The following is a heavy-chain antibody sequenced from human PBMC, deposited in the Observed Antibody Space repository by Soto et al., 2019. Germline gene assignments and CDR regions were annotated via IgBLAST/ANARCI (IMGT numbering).Heavy chain of an antibody. V-gene: IGHV1-18*01. CDR2: ISAYNGNT. CDR1: GYTFTSYG. D-gene: IGHD6-13*01. CDR3: AREWVGGSSSWADYFDY. J-gene: IGHJ4*02. Sequence: QVQLVLSGAEVKKPGASVKVSCKASGYTFTSYGISWVRQAPGQGLERMGWISAYNGNTNYAQKLQGRVTMTTDTSTSTAYMELRSLRSDDTAVYYCAREWVGGSSSWADYFDYWGQGTLVTVSS.